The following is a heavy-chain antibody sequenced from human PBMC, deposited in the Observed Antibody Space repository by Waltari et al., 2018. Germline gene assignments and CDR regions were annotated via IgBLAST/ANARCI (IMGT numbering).Heavy chain of an antibody. CDR1: GVTLKDYA. J-gene: IGHJ4*02. Sequence: EVKLVGSGGGLVQPGGSLRLSCAATGVTLKDYAWHWVRQVPGKGLEWVSGNYWNSERIDYAESVKGRFTISRDNAKNSLYLQMNSLRLEDTAFYYCTKDILAGGLDYWSQGTLVTVSS. V-gene: IGHV3-9*01. CDR3: TKDILAGGLDY. D-gene: IGHD2-15*01. CDR2: NYWNSERI.